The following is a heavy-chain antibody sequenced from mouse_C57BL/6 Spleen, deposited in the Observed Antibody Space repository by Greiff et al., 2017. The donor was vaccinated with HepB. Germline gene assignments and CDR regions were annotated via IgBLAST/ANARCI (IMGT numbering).Heavy chain of an antibody. CDR2: ISSGGSYT. Sequence: EVQLVESGGDLVKPGGSLKLSCAASGFTFSSYGMSWVRQTPDKRLEWVATISSGGSYTYYPDSVKGRFTISRDNAKNTLYLQMSSLKSEDKAMYYCARQWIYYGNYYYAMDYWGQGTSVTVSS. CDR1: GFTFSSYG. D-gene: IGHD2-1*01. CDR3: ARQWIYYGNYYYAMDY. V-gene: IGHV5-6*01. J-gene: IGHJ4*01.